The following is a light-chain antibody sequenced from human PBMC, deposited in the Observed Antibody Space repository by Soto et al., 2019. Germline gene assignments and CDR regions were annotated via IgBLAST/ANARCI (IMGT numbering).Light chain of an antibody. J-gene: IGLJ1*01. V-gene: IGLV2-14*01. CDR2: EVS. CDR1: SGDVDAFDY. CDR3: TSFTSSSTKV. Sequence: QSALTQPASVSGSPGQSITISCTGTSGDVDAFDYVSWYQQHPGKAPKLMIFEVSDRPSGVSDRFSGSKSGSTASLTISGLQAEDEADYFGTSFTSSSTKVFGTGTKLTVL.